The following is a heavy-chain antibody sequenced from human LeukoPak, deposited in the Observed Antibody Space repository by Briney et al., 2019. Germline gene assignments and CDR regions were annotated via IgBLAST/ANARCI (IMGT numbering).Heavy chain of an antibody. CDR3: ARSGGYSSSWSL. J-gene: IGHJ4*02. D-gene: IGHD6-13*01. Sequence: MSSETLSLTCTVSGGSISTYYWNWIRQPPGKGLEWIGYISNSGITTYNPSLKRRVTISVDSSKSQFSLKLNSVTAADTAVYYCARSGGYSSSWSLWGQGTLVTVSS. CDR2: ISNSGIT. CDR1: GGSISTYY. V-gene: IGHV4-59*01.